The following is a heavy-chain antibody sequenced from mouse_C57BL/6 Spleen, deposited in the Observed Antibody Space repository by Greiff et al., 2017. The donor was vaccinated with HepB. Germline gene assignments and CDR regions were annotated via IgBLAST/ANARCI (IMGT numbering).Heavy chain of an antibody. CDR1: GYTFTDYN. D-gene: IGHD2-9*01. CDR2: INPNNGGT. V-gene: IGHV1-22*01. CDR3: ARPTMVTKGFAY. J-gene: IGHJ3*01. Sequence: VQLKESGPELVKPGASVKMSCKASGYTFTDYNMHWVKQSHGKSLEWIGYINPNNGGTSYNQKFKGKATLTVNKSSSTAYMELRSLTSEDSAVYYCARPTMVTKGFAYWGQGTLVTVSA.